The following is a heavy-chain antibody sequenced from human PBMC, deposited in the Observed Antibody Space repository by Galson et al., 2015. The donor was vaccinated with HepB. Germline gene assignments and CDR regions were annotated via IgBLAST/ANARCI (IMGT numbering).Heavy chain of an antibody. J-gene: IGHJ4*02. V-gene: IGHV3-23*01. CDR1: GFIFSKYA. D-gene: IGHD6-25*01. CDR3: GKCTSRSGCFGLHLEY. Sequence: SLRLSCAASGFIFSKYAMNWVRQAPGKGLEWVSIISGGAGDTYSKYAASVKGRFAISRDNSKNILYLEMNSLRDEDTAVYHCGKCTSRSGCFGLHLEYWGQGTLVTVSS. CDR2: ISGGAGDT.